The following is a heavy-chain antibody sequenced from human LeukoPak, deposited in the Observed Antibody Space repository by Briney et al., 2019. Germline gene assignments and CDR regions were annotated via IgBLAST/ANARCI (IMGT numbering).Heavy chain of an antibody. CDR3: AKATYGDYAGAFDI. D-gene: IGHD4-17*01. CDR2: ISGSGAGK. Sequence: GGSLRLSCAASGFTFSTYAMTWVRQAPGKGLEWVSSISGSGAGKFYAAPVKGRFTTSRDNSKNTLYVQMNSLRAEDTAVYYCAKATYGDYAGAFDIWGQGTMVIVSS. CDR1: GFTFSTYA. J-gene: IGHJ3*02. V-gene: IGHV3-23*01.